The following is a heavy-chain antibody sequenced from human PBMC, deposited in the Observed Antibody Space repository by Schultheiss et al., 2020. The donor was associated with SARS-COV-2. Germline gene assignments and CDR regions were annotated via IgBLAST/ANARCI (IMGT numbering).Heavy chain of an antibody. V-gene: IGHV5-51*01. Sequence: GGSLRLSCKGSGYSFTSYWIGWVRQMPGKGLEWMGIIYPGDSDTRYSPSFQGQVTISADKSISTAYLQWSSLKASDTAMYYCARHKGGYYYLDYYYGMDVWGQGTTVTVSS. J-gene: IGHJ6*02. CDR2: IYPGDSDT. D-gene: IGHD5-12*01. CDR3: ARHKGGYYYLDYYYGMDV. CDR1: GYSFTSYW.